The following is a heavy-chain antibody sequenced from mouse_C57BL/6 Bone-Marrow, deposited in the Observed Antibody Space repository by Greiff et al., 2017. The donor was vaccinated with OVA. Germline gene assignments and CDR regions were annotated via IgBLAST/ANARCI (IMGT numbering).Heavy chain of an antibody. CDR3: ARGYDYSSYWYFDV. J-gene: IGHJ1*03. Sequence: EVKVVESGGGLVQSGRSLRLSCAPSGFTFSDFYMEWVRQAPGKGLEWIAASRNKANDYTTEYSASVKGRFIVSRDTSQSILYLQMNALRAEDTAIYYCARGYDYSSYWYFDVWGTGTTVTVSS. D-gene: IGHD2-4*01. CDR2: SRNKANDYTT. V-gene: IGHV7-1*01. CDR1: GFTFSDFY.